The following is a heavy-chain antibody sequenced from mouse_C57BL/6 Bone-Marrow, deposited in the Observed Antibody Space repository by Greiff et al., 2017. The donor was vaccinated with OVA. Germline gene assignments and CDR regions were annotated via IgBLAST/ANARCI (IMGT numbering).Heavy chain of an antibody. CDR1: GYTFTSYW. J-gene: IGHJ1*03. CDR2: IHPNSGST. CDR3: ARVYGNYWYVDV. Sequence: VQLQQPGAELVKPGASVKLSCKASGYTFTSYWMHWVKQRPGQGLEWIGMIHPNSGSTNYNEKFKSKATLTVDKSSSTAYMQLSSLTSEDSAVYYCARVYGNYWYVDVWGTGTTVTVSS. D-gene: IGHD2-1*01. V-gene: IGHV1-64*01.